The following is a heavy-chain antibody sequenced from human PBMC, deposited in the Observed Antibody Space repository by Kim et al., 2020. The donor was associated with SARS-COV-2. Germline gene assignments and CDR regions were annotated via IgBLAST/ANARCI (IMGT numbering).Heavy chain of an antibody. CDR1: LRSISPHS. CDR2: IHYTGTT. CDR3: AAVGGYYGSLPNFDY. V-gene: IGHV4-59*11. D-gene: IGHD3-10*01. J-gene: IGHJ4*02. Sequence: SETLSLTCDVSLRSISPHSWTWIRQPPGKTLEWIGNIHYTGTTNYSPSLKNRVTMSVDTTKNQFSLRVTSVTAADTAVYYCAAVGGYYGSLPNFDYWGQGTLVTVSS.